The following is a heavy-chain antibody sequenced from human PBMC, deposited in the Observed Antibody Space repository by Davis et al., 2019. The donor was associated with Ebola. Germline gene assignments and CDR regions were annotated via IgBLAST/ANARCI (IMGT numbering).Heavy chain of an antibody. D-gene: IGHD3-10*01. V-gene: IGHV3-33*01. CDR3: ATRGP. J-gene: IGHJ5*02. CDR1: GFTFSSYG. Sequence: GESLKISCAASGFTFSSYGMHWVRQAPGKGLEWVAVIWYDGSNKYYADSVRGRFTISTDTSKNTLYLQMNSLRVDDTAVYYCATRGPWGQGTLVTVSS. CDR2: IWYDGSNK.